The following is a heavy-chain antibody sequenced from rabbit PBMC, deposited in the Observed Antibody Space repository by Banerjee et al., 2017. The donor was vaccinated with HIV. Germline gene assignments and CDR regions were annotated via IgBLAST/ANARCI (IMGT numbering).Heavy chain of an antibody. Sequence: QSLEESGGDLVKPGASLTLTCTASGFSFSSIYYMCWVRQAPGKELELIGCIYTGGGNTYYATWAKGRFTISKTSSTTVTLQLTSLTAADTATYFCARGGSSGSSFNSWGPGTLVTVS. CDR2: IYTGGGNT. D-gene: IGHD1-1*01. J-gene: IGHJ4*01. CDR3: ARGGSSGSSFNS. CDR1: GFSFSSIYY. V-gene: IGHV1S40*01.